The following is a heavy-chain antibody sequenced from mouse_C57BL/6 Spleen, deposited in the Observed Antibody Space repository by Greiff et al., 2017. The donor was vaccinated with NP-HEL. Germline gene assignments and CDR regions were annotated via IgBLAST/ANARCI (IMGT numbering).Heavy chain of an antibody. V-gene: IGHV1-54*01. J-gene: IGHJ2*01. Sequence: QVQLQQSGAELVRPGTSVKVSCKASGYAFTNYLIEWVKQRPGQGLEWIGVINPGSGGTNYNEKFKGKATLTADKSSSTAYMQLSSLTSEDSAVYFCARWLDYFDYWGQGTTLTVSS. CDR1: GYAFTNYL. D-gene: IGHD2-2*01. CDR3: ARWLDYFDY. CDR2: INPGSGGT.